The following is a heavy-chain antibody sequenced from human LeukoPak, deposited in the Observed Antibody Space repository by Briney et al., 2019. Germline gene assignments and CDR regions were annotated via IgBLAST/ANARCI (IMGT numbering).Heavy chain of an antibody. J-gene: IGHJ3*02. D-gene: IGHD5-24*01. Sequence: SETLSLTCTVSGGSISSYYWSWIRQPAGKGLEWIGRIYTSGSTNYNPSLKSRVTMSLDTSKNQFSLKLSSVTAADTAVYYCARDVEMATMAAFDIWGQGTMVTVSS. CDR1: GGSISSYY. CDR3: ARDVEMATMAAFDI. CDR2: IYTSGST. V-gene: IGHV4-4*07.